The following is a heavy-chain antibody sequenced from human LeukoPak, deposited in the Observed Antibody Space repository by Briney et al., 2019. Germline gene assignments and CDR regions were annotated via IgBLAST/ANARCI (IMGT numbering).Heavy chain of an antibody. CDR3: AREWRYYYGSGSYSTFDY. V-gene: IGHV1-2*04. J-gene: IGHJ4*02. CDR2: INPNSGGT. CDR1: GGTFSSYA. Sequence: ASVKVSCKASGGTFSSYAISWVRQAPGQGLEWMGWINPNSGGTNYAQKFQGWVTMTRDTSISTAYMELSRLRSDDTAVYYCAREWRYYYGSGSYSTFDYWGQGTLVTVSS. D-gene: IGHD3-10*01.